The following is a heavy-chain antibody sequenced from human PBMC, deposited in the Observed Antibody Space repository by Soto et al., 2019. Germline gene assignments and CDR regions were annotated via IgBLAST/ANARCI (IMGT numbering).Heavy chain of an antibody. CDR2: ISYDGSNK. J-gene: IGHJ4*02. D-gene: IGHD4-4*01. CDR1: GFTFSSYG. Sequence: GGSLRLSCAASGFTFSSYGMHWVRQAPGKGLEWVAVISYDGSNKYYADSVKGRFTISRDNSKNTLYLQMNSLRAEDTAVYYCAKELTTDFDYWGQGTLVTVSS. V-gene: IGHV3-30*18. CDR3: AKELTTDFDY.